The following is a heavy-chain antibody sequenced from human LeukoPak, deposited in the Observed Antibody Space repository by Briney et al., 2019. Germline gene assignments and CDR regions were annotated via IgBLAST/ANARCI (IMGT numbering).Heavy chain of an antibody. CDR2: INPNSGGT. Sequence: ASVRVSCKASGYTFSAYYMHWVRQAPGQGLEWMGWINPNSGGTNYAQKFQGRVTMTRDTSISTAYMELSRLRSDDTAVYYCARGYYDYVWGSYRYTEYYFDYWGQGTLVTVSS. J-gene: IGHJ4*02. V-gene: IGHV1-2*02. CDR1: GYTFSAYY. D-gene: IGHD3-16*02. CDR3: ARGYYDYVWGSYRYTEYYFDY.